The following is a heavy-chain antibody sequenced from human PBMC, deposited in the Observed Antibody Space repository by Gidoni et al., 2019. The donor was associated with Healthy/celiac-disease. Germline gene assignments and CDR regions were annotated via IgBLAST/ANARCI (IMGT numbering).Heavy chain of an antibody. Sequence: QVQLPESGPGLVTPSGTLSLTCAVPGGSISSSNWWSWVRHPPRQGLEWIGEISHSGSTNYNPSLKSRVTISVDKSKNQFSLKLSSVTAADTAVYYCARGGYCGGDCSTYWYVDLWGRGTLVTVSS. J-gene: IGHJ2*01. D-gene: IGHD2-21*01. CDR3: ARGGYCGGDCSTYWYVDL. CDR1: GGSISSSNW. CDR2: ISHSGST. V-gene: IGHV4-4*02.